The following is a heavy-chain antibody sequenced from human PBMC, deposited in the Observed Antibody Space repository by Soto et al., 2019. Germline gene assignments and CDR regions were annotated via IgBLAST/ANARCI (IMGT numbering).Heavy chain of an antibody. Sequence: PSEDLSLTCTVSGGSISSGGYYWSWTRQHPGKGLEGIGYIYYSRSTSYNPSLKSRVTISVDTSKNQFSLKLSSVTAADSAVYYCAREYGDYTIFDYWGQGTLVTVSS. V-gene: IGHV4-31*03. CDR1: GGSISSGGYY. CDR3: AREYGDYTIFDY. D-gene: IGHD4-17*01. CDR2: IYYSRST. J-gene: IGHJ4*02.